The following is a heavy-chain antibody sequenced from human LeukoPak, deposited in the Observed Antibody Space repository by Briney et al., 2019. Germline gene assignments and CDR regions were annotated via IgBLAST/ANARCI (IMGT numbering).Heavy chain of an antibody. J-gene: IGHJ4*02. CDR3: ARVNCYDSSGYYWYFDY. Sequence: PSETLSLTCTVSGGSISSYYWSWIRQPPGKGLEWIGYIYYSGGTNYNPSLKSRVTISVDTSKNQFSLKLSSVTAADTAVYYCARVNCYDSSGYYWYFDYWGQGTLVTVSS. V-gene: IGHV4-59*01. D-gene: IGHD3-22*01. CDR1: GGSISSYY. CDR2: IYYSGGT.